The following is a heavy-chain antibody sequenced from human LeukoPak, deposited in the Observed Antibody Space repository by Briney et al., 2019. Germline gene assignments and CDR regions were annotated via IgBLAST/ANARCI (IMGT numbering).Heavy chain of an antibody. CDR3: ARDYCSTTTCLDY. D-gene: IGHD2-2*01. CDR1: GFTFTSYW. CDR2: IKQDGSEK. V-gene: IGHV3-7*01. J-gene: IGHJ4*02. Sequence: GGSLRLSCAASGFTFTSYWMSWFRQPPGKGLEWVANIKQDGSEKHYVDSVKGRFTISRDNAKNSLDLQMNSLRAEDTALYYCARDYCSTTTCLDYWGRGTLVTVSP.